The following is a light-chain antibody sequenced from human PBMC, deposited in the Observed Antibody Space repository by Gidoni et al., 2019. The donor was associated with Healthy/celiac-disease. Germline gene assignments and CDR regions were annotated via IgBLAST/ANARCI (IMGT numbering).Light chain of an antibody. CDR2: GAS. Sequence: EIVLTQSPGTLSLSPGEKATLSCRASQSVSSSYLAWYQQTPGHAPRLLIYGASSRATGIPDRFSGSGSGTDFTLTISRLEPEDFAVYYCQQYGSSPRTFGQGTKLEIK. J-gene: IGKJ2*01. V-gene: IGKV3-20*01. CDR1: QSVSSSY. CDR3: QQYGSSPRT.